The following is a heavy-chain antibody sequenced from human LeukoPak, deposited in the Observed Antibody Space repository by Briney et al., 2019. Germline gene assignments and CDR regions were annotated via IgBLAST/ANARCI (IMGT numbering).Heavy chain of an antibody. Sequence: GGSLRLSCAGSGFTFSSYSMNWVRQAPGKGLEWVSSISSSSSYIYYADSVKGRFTISRDNAKNSLYLQMNSLRAEDTAVYYCARDLGDGYNYFDYWGQGTLVTVSS. V-gene: IGHV3-21*01. CDR1: GFTFSSYS. CDR3: ARDLGDGYNYFDY. D-gene: IGHD5-24*01. CDR2: ISSSSSYI. J-gene: IGHJ4*02.